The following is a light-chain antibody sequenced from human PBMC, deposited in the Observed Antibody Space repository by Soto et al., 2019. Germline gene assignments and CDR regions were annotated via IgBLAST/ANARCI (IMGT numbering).Light chain of an antibody. V-gene: IGKV3-15*01. CDR2: GAS. CDR3: QHGHNWPLT. CDR1: QSINSE. Sequence: EIVMTQSPATLSLSPGERAALSCTASQSINSELAWDQQKPGQPPRLLIYGASTRATGVPARFTGSESGSEFTLTISGLQSEDFAVYYCQHGHNWPLTFGQGTRLEI. J-gene: IGKJ2*01.